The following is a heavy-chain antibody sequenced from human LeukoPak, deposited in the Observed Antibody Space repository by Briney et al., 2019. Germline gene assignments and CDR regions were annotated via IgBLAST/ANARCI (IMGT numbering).Heavy chain of an antibody. Sequence: GGSLRLSCAASGFTFSSYWMNWVRQAPGKGLEWVAHINPDGRDTYYVDSVKGRFTISRDNAQNSMYLQMNSLRVEDTAVYYCTSWGDTTAEYFQRWGQGTLVTVSS. CDR1: GFTFSSYW. D-gene: IGHD2-21*02. J-gene: IGHJ1*01. CDR2: INPDGRDT. V-gene: IGHV3-7*01. CDR3: TSWGDTTAEYFQR.